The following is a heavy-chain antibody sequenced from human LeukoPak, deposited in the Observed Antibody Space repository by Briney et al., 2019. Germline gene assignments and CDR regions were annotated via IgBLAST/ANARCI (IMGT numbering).Heavy chain of an antibody. Sequence: SETLSLTCTVSGGSISSSSYYWGWIRQPPGKGLEWIGSIYYSGSTYYNPSLKSRVTISVDTSKNQFSLKLSSVTAADTAVYYCARVDFRKKENWFDPWGQGTLVTVSS. J-gene: IGHJ5*02. CDR2: IYYSGST. CDR3: ARVDFRKKENWFDP. CDR1: GGSISSSSYY. V-gene: IGHV4-39*01. D-gene: IGHD3-3*01.